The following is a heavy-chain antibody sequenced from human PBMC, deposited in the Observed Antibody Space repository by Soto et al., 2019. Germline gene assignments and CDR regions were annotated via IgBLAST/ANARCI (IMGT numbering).Heavy chain of an antibody. CDR1: GGSISSYY. Sequence: SETLSLTCTVSGGSISSYYWSWIRQPPGKGLEWIGYIYYSGSTNYNPSLKSRVTISVDTSKNQFSLKLSSVTAADTAVYYCAREQMVYHGLGYYYYYMDVWGKGTTVTVSS. CDR2: IYYSGST. D-gene: IGHD2-8*01. V-gene: IGHV4-59*01. J-gene: IGHJ6*03. CDR3: AREQMVYHGLGYYYYYMDV.